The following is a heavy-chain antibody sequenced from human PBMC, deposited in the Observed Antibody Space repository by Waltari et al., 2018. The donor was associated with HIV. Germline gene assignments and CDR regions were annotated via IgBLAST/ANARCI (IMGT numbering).Heavy chain of an antibody. CDR2: IIPMSNTP. CDR1: GGAFSCYT. D-gene: IGHD3-16*01. J-gene: IGHJ4*02. CDR3: ASARETMGVDFDS. V-gene: IGHV1-69*08. Sequence: QVQLVQSGAGVKKPGCSVKVSCKASGGAFSCYTINWVRKAPGQGLEWLGRIIPMSNTPNNAQKFQGRVTITADKSTSTDYMELTSLRSDDTAVYYCASARETMGVDFDSWGLGTLVTVSS.